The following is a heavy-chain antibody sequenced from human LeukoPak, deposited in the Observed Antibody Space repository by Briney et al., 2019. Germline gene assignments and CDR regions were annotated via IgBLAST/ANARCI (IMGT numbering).Heavy chain of an antibody. CDR2: INHSGST. CDR3: ARRSLGPYCSSTSCYPGPAYYFDY. V-gene: IGHV4-34*01. Sequence: PSETLSLTCAVYSGSFSGYYWIWIRQPPGKGLEWIGEINHSGSTNYNPSLKSRVTISVDTSKNQFSLKLSSVTAADTAVYYCARRSLGPYCSSTSCYPGPAYYFDYWGQGTLVTVSS. J-gene: IGHJ4*02. D-gene: IGHD2-2*01. CDR1: SGSFSGYY.